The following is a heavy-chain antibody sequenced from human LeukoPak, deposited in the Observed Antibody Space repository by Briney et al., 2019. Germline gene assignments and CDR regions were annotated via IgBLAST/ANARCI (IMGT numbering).Heavy chain of an antibody. CDR1: GVSFSGYY. CDR3: ARGPVYSGYDGVDY. Sequence: PSETLSLTCAVYGVSFSGYYWSWIRQPPGKGLEWIGEINHSGSTNYNPSLKSRVTISVDTSKNQFSLKLSSVTAAGTAVYYCARGPVYSGYDGVDYWGQGTLVTVSS. V-gene: IGHV4-34*01. CDR2: INHSGST. D-gene: IGHD5-12*01. J-gene: IGHJ4*02.